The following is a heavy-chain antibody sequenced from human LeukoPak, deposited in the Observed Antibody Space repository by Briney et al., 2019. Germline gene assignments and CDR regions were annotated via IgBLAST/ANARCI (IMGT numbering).Heavy chain of an antibody. CDR2: IVVGSGNT. J-gene: IGHJ3*02. CDR1: GFTFTSSA. CDR3: AAAIVGATTGPNLANAFDI. Sequence: SVKVSCKASGFTFTSSAVQWVRQARGQRLEWIGWIVVGSGNTNYAQKFQERVTITRDMSTSTAYMELSSLRSEDTAVYYCAAAIVGATTGPNLANAFDIWGQGTMVTVSS. V-gene: IGHV1-58*01. D-gene: IGHD1-26*01.